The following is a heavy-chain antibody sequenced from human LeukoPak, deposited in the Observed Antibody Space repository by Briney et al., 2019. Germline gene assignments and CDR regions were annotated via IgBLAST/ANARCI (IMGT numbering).Heavy chain of an antibody. J-gene: IGHJ4*02. V-gene: IGHV3-30*18. CDR3: AKELESYSSGCLVDY. Sequence: GGSLRLSCAASGFTFSRYGMHWVRQAPGKGLEWVAVISYDGSNKDFADSVKGRFTISRDNSKNTLYLQMNSLRAEDTAVYYCAKELESYSSGCLVDYWGQGTLVTVSS. D-gene: IGHD6-19*01. CDR2: ISYDGSNK. CDR1: GFTFSRYG.